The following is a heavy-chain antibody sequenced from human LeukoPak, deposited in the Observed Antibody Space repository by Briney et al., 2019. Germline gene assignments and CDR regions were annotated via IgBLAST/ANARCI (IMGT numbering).Heavy chain of an antibody. CDR2: ISGSGGST. CDR1: GFTFSSYA. CDR3: AKDIALVPAATLDY. J-gene: IGHJ4*02. Sequence: QPGGSLRLSCAASGFTFSSYAMSWVRQAPGKGLEWVSAISGSGGSTYYADSVKGRFTISRDNSKNTLYLQMNSLRAEDTAVYYCAKDIALVPAATLDYWGQGTLVTVSS. V-gene: IGHV3-23*01. D-gene: IGHD2-2*01.